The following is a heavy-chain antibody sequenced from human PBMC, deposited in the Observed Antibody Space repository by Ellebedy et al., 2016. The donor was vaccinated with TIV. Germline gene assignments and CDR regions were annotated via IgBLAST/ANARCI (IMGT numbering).Heavy chain of an antibody. CDR1: GYTLTELS. CDR3: ARGSAEGRAFDY. Sequence: AASVKVSCKVSGYTLTELSMHWVRQAPGKGLEWMGGFDPEDGETIYAQKFQGRVTMTEDTSASTAYMDLSSLTSEDTAVYYCARGSAEGRAFDYWGQGTLVTVSS. J-gene: IGHJ4*02. V-gene: IGHV1-24*01. D-gene: IGHD3-10*01. CDR2: FDPEDGET.